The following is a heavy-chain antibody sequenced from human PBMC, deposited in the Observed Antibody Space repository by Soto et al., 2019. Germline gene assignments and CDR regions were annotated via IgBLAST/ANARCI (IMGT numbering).Heavy chain of an antibody. V-gene: IGHV1-46*03. CDR2: INPSGGST. Sequence: QVQLVQSGAEVKKPGASVKVSCKASGYTFTSYYMHWVRQAPGQGLEWMGIINPSGGSTSYAQKFRGRVTMTRDTATSTVYMELSSLRSEDTAVYYCARDKVEMATIHYGMDVWGQGTTVTVSS. CDR1: GYTFTSYY. J-gene: IGHJ6*02. CDR3: ARDKVEMATIHYGMDV. D-gene: IGHD5-12*01.